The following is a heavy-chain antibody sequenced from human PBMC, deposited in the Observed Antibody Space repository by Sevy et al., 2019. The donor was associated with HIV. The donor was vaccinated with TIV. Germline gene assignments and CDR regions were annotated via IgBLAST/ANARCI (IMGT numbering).Heavy chain of an antibody. CDR2: IYTSGST. Sequence: SETLSLTCTVSGGSISSGSYYWSWIRQPAGKGLEWIGRIYTSGSTNYNPSLKSRVTMSVDTSKNQFSLKLSSVTAADTAVYYCAGSFGLVPAAMRWGNWFDPWGQGTLVTVSS. V-gene: IGHV4-61*02. CDR1: GGSISSGSYY. CDR3: AGSFGLVPAAMRWGNWFDP. J-gene: IGHJ5*02. D-gene: IGHD2-2*01.